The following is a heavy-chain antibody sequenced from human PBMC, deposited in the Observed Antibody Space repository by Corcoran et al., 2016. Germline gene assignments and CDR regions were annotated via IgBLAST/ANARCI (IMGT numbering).Heavy chain of an antibody. D-gene: IGHD3-16*01. Sequence: EVQLVESGGVVVQPGGSLRLSCAASGFTFDDYAMHWVRQAPGKGLEWVSLISWDGGSTYYADSVKGRFTISRDNSKNSLYLQMNSRRAEDTALYYCAKDERVFGGGSYFDYWGQGTLVTVSS. CDR2: ISWDGGST. V-gene: IGHV3-43D*03. CDR3: AKDERVFGGGSYFDY. J-gene: IGHJ4*02. CDR1: GFTFDDYA.